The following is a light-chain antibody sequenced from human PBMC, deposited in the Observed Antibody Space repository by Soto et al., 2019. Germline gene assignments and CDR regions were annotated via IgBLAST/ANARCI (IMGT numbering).Light chain of an antibody. V-gene: IGKV2-30*02. CDR3: MQGTHWPIT. J-gene: IGKJ5*01. Sequence: DVVMTQSQLSLPVTFAQPVSISFRSNQSLVHSDGIAYFSCFQQRPGRSPRRLIYKVSNRDSGVPARFSGSGSGTDFALKISRVEAEDVGVYYCMQGTHWPITFGQGTRLEIK. CDR1: QSLVHSDGIAY. CDR2: KVS.